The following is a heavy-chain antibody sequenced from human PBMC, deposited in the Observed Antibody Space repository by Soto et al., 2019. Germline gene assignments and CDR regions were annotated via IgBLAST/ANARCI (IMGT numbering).Heavy chain of an antibody. D-gene: IGHD4-17*01. V-gene: IGHV4-30-4*01. CDR3: ARRYGDCFDF. J-gene: IGHJ4*02. Sequence: PSETLSLTCTVSGGSIKSGDYYWTWIRQPPGKGLEFIGYIYYSANTYYNPSLKSRVTIPVDTSKSQFSLNLSFVTAADTAVYYCARRYGDCFDFWGQGTLVTVSS. CDR1: GGSIKSGDYY. CDR2: IYYSANT.